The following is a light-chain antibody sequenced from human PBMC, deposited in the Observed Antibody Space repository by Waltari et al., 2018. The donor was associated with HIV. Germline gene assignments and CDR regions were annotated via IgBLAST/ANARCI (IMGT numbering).Light chain of an antibody. CDR2: EDS. CDR1: ALPKKY. Sequence: SYELTQPPSVAVSPGQTARITCTGDALPKKYASWYQQKSGQAPVLVIYEDSKRPSGFPDRFSGSSSGTTATLTISGAQVEDEADYYCYSTDNSGHHRVFGTGTKLTVL. CDR3: YSTDNSGHHRV. V-gene: IGLV3-10*01. J-gene: IGLJ2*01.